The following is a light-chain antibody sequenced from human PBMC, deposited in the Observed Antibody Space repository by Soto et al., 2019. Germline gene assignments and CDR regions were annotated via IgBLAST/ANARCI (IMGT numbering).Light chain of an antibody. CDR1: SSDVGGYKY. J-gene: IGLJ2*01. Sequence: QSALTQPASVSGSPGQSITISCTGTSSDVGGYKYVSWYQQHPGKAPKLMIYEVSNRPSGVSNRFSGSKSGNTASLTISGLQAEDEADYYCSSHTSSNTRVFGGGTQLTVL. CDR3: SSHTSSNTRV. CDR2: EVS. V-gene: IGLV2-14*01.